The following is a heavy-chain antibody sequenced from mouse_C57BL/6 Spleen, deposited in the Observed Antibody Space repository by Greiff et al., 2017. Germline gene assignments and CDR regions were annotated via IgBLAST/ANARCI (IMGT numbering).Heavy chain of an antibody. CDR3: AFQRFDY. CDR2: IDPEDGET. J-gene: IGHJ2*01. Sequence: EVQLQQSGAELVKPGASVKLSCTASGFNINDYAMHWVQQSPEQGLEWIGRIDPEDGETKYAPKFKGRDTITADTSSNTAYLQLSGLTSEYTAVYYCAFQRFDYWGKGTTLTVSS. CDR1: GFNINDYA. V-gene: IGHV14-2*01.